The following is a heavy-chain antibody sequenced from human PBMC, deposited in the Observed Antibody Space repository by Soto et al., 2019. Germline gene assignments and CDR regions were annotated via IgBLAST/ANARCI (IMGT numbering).Heavy chain of an antibody. Sequence: SETQSLTSTVSGFSIRSGNYYWSWIRQPPGKGLEWIGFISYSGSAYYNPSLKSRVTISVDTSKNQFSLNLSFVTAADTAVYYCATMGTPATGLYYFDYWGQGTLVTVSS. J-gene: IGHJ4*02. CDR1: GFSIRSGNYY. V-gene: IGHV4-30-4*01. D-gene: IGHD2-15*01. CDR3: ATMGTPATGLYYFDY. CDR2: ISYSGSA.